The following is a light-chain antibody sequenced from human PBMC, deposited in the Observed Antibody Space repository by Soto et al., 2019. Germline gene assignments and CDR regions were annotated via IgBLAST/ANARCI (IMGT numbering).Light chain of an antibody. J-gene: IGKJ1*01. CDR1: QSVNIN. CDR2: GTS. CDR3: QQYANWPKT. Sequence: EIVMTQSPATLSVSPGERATLSCRASQSVNINLAWYQQKPGQAPRLLIYGTSTRATGVPARFSGSGSGTEFTLTISSLQSEDFAVYFCQQYANWPKTFGQGTKVDI. V-gene: IGKV3-15*01.